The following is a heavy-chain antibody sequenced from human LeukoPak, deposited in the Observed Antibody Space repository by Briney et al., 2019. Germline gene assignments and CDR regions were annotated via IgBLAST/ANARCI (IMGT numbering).Heavy chain of an antibody. CDR2: INPNSGGA. CDR3: ARDYGGFCTSDNCYRTIFDY. CDR1: GYTFTGYY. J-gene: IGHJ4*02. V-gene: IGHV1-2*02. D-gene: IGHD2-2*02. Sequence: ASVKVSCKSSGYTFTGYYMHWVRQAPGQGLELVGWINPNSGGANYAQKFQGRVTMTRDTSISTAYMDLSSLRSDDTAGYYCARDYGGFCTSDNCYRTIFDYWGQGTLVTVSS.